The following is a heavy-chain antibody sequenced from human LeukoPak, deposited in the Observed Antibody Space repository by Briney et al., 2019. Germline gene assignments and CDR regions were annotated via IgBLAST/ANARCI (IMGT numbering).Heavy chain of an antibody. V-gene: IGHV4-59*08. CDR1: GDSLTSHF. CDR3: ARRMATVTDAFDI. Sequence: SETLSLTCNVSGDSLTSHFLSWIRQTPGKGLEWIGYVFHSGTTNYSPSLKSRVTISLDTSKKQFHLRLASVTAADTAVYYCARRMATVTDAFDIWGRGTMVSVSS. D-gene: IGHD5-24*01. CDR2: VFHSGTT. J-gene: IGHJ3*02.